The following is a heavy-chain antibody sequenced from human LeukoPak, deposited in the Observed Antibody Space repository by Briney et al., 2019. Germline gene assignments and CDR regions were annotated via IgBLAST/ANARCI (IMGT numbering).Heavy chain of an antibody. Sequence: SVKVSCKASGGTFSSYAISWVRQAPGQGLEWMGGIIPILGTANYAQKFQGRVTITADESTSTAYMELSSLRSEDTAVYYCARVNRVDFWSGYYTRLTTEPFAYWGQGTLVTVSS. CDR2: IIPILGTA. CDR3: ARVNRVDFWSGYYTRLTTEPFAY. J-gene: IGHJ4*02. V-gene: IGHV1-69*01. D-gene: IGHD3-3*01. CDR1: GGTFSSYA.